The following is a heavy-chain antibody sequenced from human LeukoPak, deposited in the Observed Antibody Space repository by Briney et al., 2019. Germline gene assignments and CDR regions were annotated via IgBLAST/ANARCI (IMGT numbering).Heavy chain of an antibody. CDR3: AGFSGSYYKLHDY. V-gene: IGHV4-34*01. D-gene: IGHD3-10*01. CDR1: GGSFSGYY. CDR2: INHSGST. Sequence: SETLSLTCAVYGGSFSGYYWSWIRQPPGKGLEWIGEINHSGSTNYNPSLKSRVTISVDTSKNQFSLKLSSVTAADTAVYYCAGFSGSYYKLHDYWGQGTLVTVSS. J-gene: IGHJ4*02.